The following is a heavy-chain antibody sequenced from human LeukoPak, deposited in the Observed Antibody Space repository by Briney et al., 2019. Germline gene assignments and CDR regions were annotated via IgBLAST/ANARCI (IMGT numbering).Heavy chain of an antibody. D-gene: IGHD5-12*01. V-gene: IGHV3-21*01. J-gene: IGHJ4*02. CDR2: ISSSSSYI. CDR3: ARDRRAGKSGGIDY. Sequence: GGSLRLSCAASGFTFSSYAMSWVRQAPGKGLEWVSSISSSSSYIYYADSVKGRFTISRDNAKNSLYLQMNSLRAEDTAVYYCARDRRAGKSGGIDYWGQGTLVTVSS. CDR1: GFTFSSYA.